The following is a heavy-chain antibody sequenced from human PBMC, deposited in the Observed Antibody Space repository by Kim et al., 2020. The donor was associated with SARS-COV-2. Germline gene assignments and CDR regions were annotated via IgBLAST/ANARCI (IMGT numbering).Heavy chain of an antibody. D-gene: IGHD3-10*01. Sequence: GGSLRLSCAASGFTFSSYWINWVRKAPGKGLERVANIKEDGSEKYYVDSVTGRFTISRDNAKNSLYLQMNILRAEDTAVYYCVISSVVMIRGLLRSHFDYWGQGTPVTVSS. CDR1: GFTFSSYW. V-gene: IGHV3-7*01. CDR3: VISSVVMIRGLLRSHFDY. CDR2: IKEDGSEK. J-gene: IGHJ4*02.